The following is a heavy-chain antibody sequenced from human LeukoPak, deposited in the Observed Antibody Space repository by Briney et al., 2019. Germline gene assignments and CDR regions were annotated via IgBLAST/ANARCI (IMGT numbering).Heavy chain of an antibody. CDR3: ARNHASYYDFWSGYYPNWFDP. J-gene: IGHJ5*02. Sequence: SETLPLTCAVSGYSISSGYYWGWIRQPPGKGLEWIGSIYHSGSTYYNPSLKSRVTISVDTSKNQFSLKLSSVTAADTAVYYCARNHASYYDFWSGYYPNWFDPWGQGTLVTVSS. CDR1: GYSISSGYY. V-gene: IGHV4-38-2*01. CDR2: IYHSGST. D-gene: IGHD3-3*01.